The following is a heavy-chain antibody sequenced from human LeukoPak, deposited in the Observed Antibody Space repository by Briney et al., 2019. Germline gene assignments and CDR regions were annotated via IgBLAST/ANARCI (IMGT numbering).Heavy chain of an antibody. J-gene: IGHJ4*02. CDR3: ARDNPFDILTGYYKSLDY. CDR1: GYTFTSYG. V-gene: IGHV1-18*01. Sequence: ASVKVSCKSSGYTFTSYGISWVRQAHGQGLEWMGWISAYNGNTNYAQKLQGRVTMTTDTSTSTAYMELRSLRSDDTAVYYCARDNPFDILTGYYKSLDYWGQGTLVTVSS. D-gene: IGHD3-9*01. CDR2: ISAYNGNT.